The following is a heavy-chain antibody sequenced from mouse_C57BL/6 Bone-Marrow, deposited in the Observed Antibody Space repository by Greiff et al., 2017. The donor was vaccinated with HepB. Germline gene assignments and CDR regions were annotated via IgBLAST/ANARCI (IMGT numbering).Heavy chain of an antibody. V-gene: IGHV5-2*01. CDR3: ASVYYYGTSWYFDV. CDR2: INSDGGST. J-gene: IGHJ1*03. CDR1: EYEFPSHD. D-gene: IGHD1-1*01. Sequence: EVHLVESGGGLVQPGESLKLSCESNEYEFPSHDMSWVRKTPEKRLELVAAINSDGGSTYYPDTMERRFIISRDNTKKTLYLQMSSLRSEDTALYYCASVYYYGTSWYFDVWGTGTTVTVSS.